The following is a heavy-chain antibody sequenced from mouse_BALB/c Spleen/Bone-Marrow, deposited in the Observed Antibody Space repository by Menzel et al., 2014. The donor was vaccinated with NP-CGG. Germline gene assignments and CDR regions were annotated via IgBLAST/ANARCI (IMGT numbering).Heavy chain of an antibody. CDR2: IYPSDSYT. J-gene: IGHJ4*01. Sequence: QVQLQQSGAELVRPGASVKLSCRASGYTFTSYWINWVKQRPGQGLGWIGNIYPSDSYTNYNQRFKDKATLTVDKSSSTAYMQLSSPTSEDSAVYYGIRYGNSHYYAMDYWGQGTSVSVPS. V-gene: IGHV1-69*02. D-gene: IGHD1-1*01. CDR1: GYTFTSYW. CDR3: IRYGNSHYYAMDY.